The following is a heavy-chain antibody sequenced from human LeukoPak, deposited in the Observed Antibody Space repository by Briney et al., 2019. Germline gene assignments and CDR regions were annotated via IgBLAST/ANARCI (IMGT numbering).Heavy chain of an antibody. CDR3: AKAHCSSTSCYISRFDY. Sequence: GSLRLSCVASGFSFSGYWMTWVRQAPGKGLEWVANINHDGSEKYYLDSVKGRFTISRDNAKNSLYLQMNSLRAEDTAVYYCAKAHCSSTSCYISRFDYWGQGTLVTVSS. CDR2: INHDGSEK. V-gene: IGHV3-7*01. D-gene: IGHD2-2*02. J-gene: IGHJ4*02. CDR1: GFSFSGYW.